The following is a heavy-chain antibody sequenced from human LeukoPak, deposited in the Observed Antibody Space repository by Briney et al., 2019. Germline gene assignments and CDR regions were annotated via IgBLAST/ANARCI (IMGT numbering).Heavy chain of an antibody. D-gene: IGHD6-19*01. Sequence: GGSLRLSCAASGFTFSSYSMNWVRQAPGKGLEWVSSISSSSSYVYYADSVKGRFTISRDNAKNSLYLQMNSLRAEDTAVYYCARANRQYSSGWYYFDYWGQGTLVTVSS. CDR1: GFTFSSYS. CDR3: ARANRQYSSGWYYFDY. V-gene: IGHV3-21*01. CDR2: ISSSSSYV. J-gene: IGHJ4*02.